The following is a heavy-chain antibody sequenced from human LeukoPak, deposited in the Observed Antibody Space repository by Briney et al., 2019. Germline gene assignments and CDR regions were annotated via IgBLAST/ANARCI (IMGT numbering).Heavy chain of an antibody. Sequence: PGGSLRLSCAASGFTFSSYGMHWVRQAPGKGLEGVAFIRYDGSNKYYADSVKGRFTISRDNYKNTLYLQMNSLRAEDTAVYYCAKDLRYYDSSGYWGQGSLVTVSS. CDR2: IRYDGSNK. V-gene: IGHV3-30*02. CDR3: AKDLRYYDSSGY. D-gene: IGHD3-22*01. J-gene: IGHJ4*02. CDR1: GFTFSSYG.